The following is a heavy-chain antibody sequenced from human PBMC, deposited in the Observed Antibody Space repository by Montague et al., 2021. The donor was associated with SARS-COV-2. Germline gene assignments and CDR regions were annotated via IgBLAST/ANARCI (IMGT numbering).Heavy chain of an antibody. CDR3: AKRYDFFDQ. V-gene: IGHV4-59*08. CDR2: IHHGGST. Sequence: SETLSLTCTVSGGSITNFYYWSWIRQPPGKRLEWIGYIHHGGSTNYNLSLRSRVTMSVDTSKNQFSLKLNSVTATDTAIYFCAKRYDFFDQWGQGTLVTVSS. D-gene: IGHD2-15*01. J-gene: IGHJ4*02. CDR1: GGSITNFY.